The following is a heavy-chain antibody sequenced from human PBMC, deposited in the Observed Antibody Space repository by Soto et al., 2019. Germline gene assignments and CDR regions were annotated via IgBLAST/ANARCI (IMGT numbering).Heavy chain of an antibody. CDR1: GGSISSYY. V-gene: IGHV4-59*08. D-gene: IGHD2-15*01. J-gene: IGHJ4*02. Sequence: SETLSLTCTVSGGSISSYYWSWIRQPPGKGLEWIGYIYYSGSTNYNPSLKSRVTISVDTSKNQFSLKLSSVTAADTAVYYCARHCSGGSCYSYWGQGTLVTVSS. CDR3: ARHCSGGSCYSY. CDR2: IYYSGST.